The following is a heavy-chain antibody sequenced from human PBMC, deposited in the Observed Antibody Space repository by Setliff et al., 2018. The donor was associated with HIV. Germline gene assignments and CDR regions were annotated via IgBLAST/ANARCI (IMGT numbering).Heavy chain of an antibody. D-gene: IGHD2-15*01. CDR1: GYSFTSYW. Sequence: PGESLKISCKGSGYSFTSYWIGWVRQMPGKGLEWMGIIYPSDSHVRYSPSFQGQVTISADTSISTAYLQWSSLKASDTAMYYCARIPRWYYYYMDVWGKGTTVTVSS. CDR2: IYPSDSHV. J-gene: IGHJ6*03. V-gene: IGHV5-51*01. CDR3: ARIPRWYYYYMDV.